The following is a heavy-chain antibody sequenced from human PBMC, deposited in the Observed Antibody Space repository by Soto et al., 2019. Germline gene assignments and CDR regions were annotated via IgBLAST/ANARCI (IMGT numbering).Heavy chain of an antibody. CDR2: ISGSGGTT. CDR3: AKDQYSVSPGKPDY. J-gene: IGHJ4*02. Sequence: PGGSLRLSCAASGFTFSSYAMSWVRQAPGKGLEWVSAISGSGGTTYYSDSVKGRFAISRDNSKNTLYLQMNTLRAEDTALYYCAKDQYSVSPGKPDYWGQGTLVTVSS. V-gene: IGHV3-23*01. CDR1: GFTFSSYA. D-gene: IGHD1-26*01.